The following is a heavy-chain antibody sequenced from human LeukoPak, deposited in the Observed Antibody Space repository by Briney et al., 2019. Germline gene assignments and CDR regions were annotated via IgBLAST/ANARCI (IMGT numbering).Heavy chain of an antibody. CDR3: ARSSGYYPYYFDY. J-gene: IGHJ4*02. CDR2: ISGSGGST. V-gene: IGHV3-23*01. D-gene: IGHD3-22*01. CDR1: GFTFSSYA. Sequence: PGGSLRLSCAASGFTFSSYAMSWVRQAPGKGLEWVSAISGSGGSTYYADSVKGRFTISRDNSKNTLYLQMNSLRAEDTAVYYCARSSGYYPYYFDYWGQGTLVTVSS.